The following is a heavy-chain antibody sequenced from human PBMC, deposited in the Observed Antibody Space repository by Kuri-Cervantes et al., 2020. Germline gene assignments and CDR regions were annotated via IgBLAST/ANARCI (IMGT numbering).Heavy chain of an antibody. CDR2: ITPFNGNT. J-gene: IGHJ4*02. D-gene: IGHD4/OR15-4a*01. CDR1: GYTFTYRY. CDR3: ARGPFYGGDY. Sequence: SVKVSCKASGYTFTYRYLHWVRQAPGQALEWMGWITPFNGNTNYAQKFQDRVTITRDRSMSTAYMELSSLRSEDTAVYYCARGPFYGGDYWGQGTLVTVSS. V-gene: IGHV1-45*02.